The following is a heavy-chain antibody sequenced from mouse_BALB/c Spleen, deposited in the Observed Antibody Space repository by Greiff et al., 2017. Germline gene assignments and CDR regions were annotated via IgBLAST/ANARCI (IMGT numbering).Heavy chain of an antibody. CDR3: ARDSYYGYFDY. V-gene: IGHV7-1*02. J-gene: IGHJ2*01. D-gene: IGHD2-1*01. CDR1: GFTFSDFY. Sequence: EVNVVESGGGLVQPGGSLRLSCATSGFTFSDFYMEWVRQPPGKRLEWIAASRNKANDYTTEYSASVKGRFIVSRDTSQSILYLQMNALRAEDTAIYYCARDSYYGYFDYWGQGTTLTVSS. CDR2: SRNKANDYTT.